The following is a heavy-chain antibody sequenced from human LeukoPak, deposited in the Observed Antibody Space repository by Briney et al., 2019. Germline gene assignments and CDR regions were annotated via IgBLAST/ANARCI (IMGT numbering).Heavy chain of an antibody. CDR2: INHNGNVN. CDR1: GFTFSSYW. J-gene: IGHJ4*02. V-gene: IGHV3-7*03. CDR3: ATVGVTKYYFDY. D-gene: IGHD2-21*02. Sequence: TGGSLRLSCAASGFTFSSYWMNWARQAPGKGLEWVASINHNGNVNYYVDSVKGRFTISRDNAKNSLYLQMSNLRAEDTAVYYCATVGVTKYYFDYWGQGTLVTVSS.